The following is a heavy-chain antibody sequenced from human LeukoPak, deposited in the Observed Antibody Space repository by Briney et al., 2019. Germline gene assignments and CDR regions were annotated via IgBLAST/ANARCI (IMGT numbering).Heavy chain of an antibody. D-gene: IGHD6-13*01. CDR1: GFTFSGSA. CDR2: IRSTANGYAT. Sequence: GGSLRLSCAASGFTFSGSALHWVRQASGKGLEWVGRIRSTANGYATAYAASVKGRFTISRDDSKNTAYLQMNSLKTEDTAVYYCTRQGIAAAGTAAYYYYMDVWGKGTTVTVSS. J-gene: IGHJ6*03. V-gene: IGHV3-73*01. CDR3: TRQGIAAAGTAAYYYYMDV.